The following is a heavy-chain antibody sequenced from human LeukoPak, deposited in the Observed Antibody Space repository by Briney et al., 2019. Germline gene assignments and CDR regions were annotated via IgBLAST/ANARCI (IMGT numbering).Heavy chain of an antibody. J-gene: IGHJ4*02. CDR2: INPNSGGT. V-gene: IGHV1-2*02. Sequence: ASVKVSCKASGYTFTGYYMHWVRQAPGQGLEWMGWINPNSGGTNYAQKFQGRVTITADESTSTAYMELSSLRSEDTAVYYCARSQGNYYFDYWGQGTLVTVSS. CDR1: GYTFTGYY. CDR3: ARSQGNYYFDY.